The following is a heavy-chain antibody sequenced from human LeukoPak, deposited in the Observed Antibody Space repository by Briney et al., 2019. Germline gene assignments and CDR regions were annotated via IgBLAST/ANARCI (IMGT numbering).Heavy chain of an antibody. J-gene: IGHJ5*02. V-gene: IGHV4-34*01. Sequence: SETLSLTCAVYGGSFSGYYWSWIRQPPGKGLEWIGEINHSGSTNYNPSLKSRVTISVDTSKNQFSLKLSSVTAADTAAYYCARGQYGSGSYYWFDPWGQGTLVTVSS. CDR1: GGSFSGYY. D-gene: IGHD3-10*01. CDR2: INHSGST. CDR3: ARGQYGSGSYYWFDP.